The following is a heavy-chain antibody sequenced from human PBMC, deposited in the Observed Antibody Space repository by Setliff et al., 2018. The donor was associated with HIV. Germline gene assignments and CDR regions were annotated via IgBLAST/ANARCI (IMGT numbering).Heavy chain of an antibody. D-gene: IGHD3-22*01. CDR2: ISSSSNYI. Sequence: PGGSLRLSCAASGFTFSSYEMNWVRQAPGKGLEWVSSISSSSNYIYYADSLKGRFTISRDNAKNSLYLQMSSLRAEDTAVYYCARAHYYDSSYFYASGNPLIDYWGQGTLVTVSS. V-gene: IGHV3-21*01. CDR1: GFTFSSYE. CDR3: ARAHYYDSSYFYASGNPLIDY. J-gene: IGHJ4*02.